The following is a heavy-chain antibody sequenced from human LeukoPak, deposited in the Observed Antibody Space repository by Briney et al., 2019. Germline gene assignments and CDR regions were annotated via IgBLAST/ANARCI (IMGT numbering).Heavy chain of an antibody. CDR3: AKAPSGSPFDP. CDR2: ISGSGGST. J-gene: IGHJ5*02. Sequence: GGSLRLCCAASGFSFSSYAMSWVPQAPGKGQEWVSAISGSGGSTYYADSVKGRFTISRDNSKNTLYLQMNSLRAEDTAVYYCAKAPSGSPFDPWGQGTLVTVSS. V-gene: IGHV3-23*01. D-gene: IGHD6-19*01. CDR1: GFSFSSYA.